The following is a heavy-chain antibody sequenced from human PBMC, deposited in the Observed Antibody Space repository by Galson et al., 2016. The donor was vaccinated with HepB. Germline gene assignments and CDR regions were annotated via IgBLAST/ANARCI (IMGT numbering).Heavy chain of an antibody. CDR1: GGTFSRHG. D-gene: IGHD3-10*01. J-gene: IGHJ6*02. CDR2: IIPIFGTA. Sequence: SVKVSCKASGGTFSRHGISWVRQAPGQGLEWMGGIIPIFGTANYAQKFQGRVTITADESTSTAYMELSSLKSEDTAVYYCARPGRSLHYYYGMDVWGQGTTVTVSS. V-gene: IGHV1-69*13. CDR3: ARPGRSLHYYYGMDV.